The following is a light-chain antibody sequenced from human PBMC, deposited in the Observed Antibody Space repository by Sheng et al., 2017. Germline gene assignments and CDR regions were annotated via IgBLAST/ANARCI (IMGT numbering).Light chain of an antibody. Sequence: QSVLTQPPSASGTPGQRVTISCSGSSSNIGSNYIYWYQQLPGTAPKLLIYRDNQRPSGVPDRFSGSKSGTSGSLAISGLRSEDEADYYCAAWDDSLSGWVFGGGTKVTVL. CDR2: RDN. V-gene: IGLV1-47*01. CDR3: AAWDDSLSGWV. J-gene: IGLJ3*02. CDR1: SSNIGSNY.